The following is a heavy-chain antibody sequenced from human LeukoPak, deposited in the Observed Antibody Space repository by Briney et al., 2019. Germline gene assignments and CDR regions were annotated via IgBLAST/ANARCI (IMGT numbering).Heavy chain of an antibody. CDR1: VGSLSNYF. CDR2: IYYSGST. V-gene: IGHV4-59*08. D-gene: IGHD4-17*01. J-gene: IGHJ3*02. CDR3: ARRDHYGVKALDI. Sequence: SETLSLTRTVSVGSLSNYFWSWIRQPPGRGLEGIGYIYYSGSTNYNPPLKSRVTISVDTSKNQFSPKLSSVTAADTAVYYCARRDHYGVKALDIWGQGTMVTVSS.